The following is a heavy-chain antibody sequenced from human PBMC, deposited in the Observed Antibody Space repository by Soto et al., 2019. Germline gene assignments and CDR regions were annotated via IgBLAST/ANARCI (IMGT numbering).Heavy chain of an antibody. CDR1: GGSISSYY. D-gene: IGHD5-18*01. CDR2: IYYIGSN. V-gene: IGHV4-59*01. J-gene: IGHJ5*02. CDR3: ARDLFREIGSIGQYTYGYSNWFGP. Sequence: PSDTLSLTCTGSGGSISSYYWSWIRQPPGKGLEWIGYIYYIGSNNYNPYLKSRVTISVDTSKNQFSLKLSSVTAADTAVYYCARDLFREIGSIGQYTYGYSNWFGPWGQGTLVTVS.